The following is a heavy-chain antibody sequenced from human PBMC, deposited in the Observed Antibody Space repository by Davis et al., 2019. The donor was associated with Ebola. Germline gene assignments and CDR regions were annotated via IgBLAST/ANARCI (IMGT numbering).Heavy chain of an antibody. CDR3: ARGPRYQLPDY. CDR1: GFTFSSYG. Sequence: GESLKISCAASGFTFSSYGMHWVRQAPGKGLVWVSRINSDGSSTSYADSVKGRFTISRDNAKNTLYLQMNSLRAEDTAVYYCARGPRYQLPDYWGQGTLVTVSS. J-gene: IGHJ4*02. V-gene: IGHV3-74*01. D-gene: IGHD2-2*01. CDR2: INSDGSST.